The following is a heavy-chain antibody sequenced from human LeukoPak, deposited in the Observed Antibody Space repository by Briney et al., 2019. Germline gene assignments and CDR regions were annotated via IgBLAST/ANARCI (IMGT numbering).Heavy chain of an antibody. D-gene: IGHD3-22*01. Sequence: PSETLSLTCAVYGGSFSGYYWSWIRQPAGKGLEWIGRIYTSGSTNYNPSLKSRVTISVDTSKNQFSLKLSSVTAADTAVYYCARVRDYYYDISGYSNYFDYWGQGTLVTVSS. V-gene: IGHV4-59*10. CDR2: IYTSGST. J-gene: IGHJ4*02. CDR1: GGSFSGYY. CDR3: ARVRDYYYDISGYSNYFDY.